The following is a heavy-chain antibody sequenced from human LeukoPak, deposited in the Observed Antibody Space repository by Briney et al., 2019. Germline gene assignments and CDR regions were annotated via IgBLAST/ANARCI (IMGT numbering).Heavy chain of an antibody. CDR2: IYYSGST. CDR3: ARVIWFGPDFDY. CDR1: GGSISSGSYY. J-gene: IGHJ4*02. Sequence: SQTPSLTCTVSGGSISSGSYYWSWIRQPAGKGLEWIGSIYYSGSTYYNPSLKSRVTISVDTSKNQFSLKLSSVTAADTAVYYCARVIWFGPDFDYWGQGTLVTVSS. D-gene: IGHD3-10*01. V-gene: IGHV4-61*02.